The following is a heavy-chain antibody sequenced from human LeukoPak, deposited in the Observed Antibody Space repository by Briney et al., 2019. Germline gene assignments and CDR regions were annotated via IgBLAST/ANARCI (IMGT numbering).Heavy chain of an antibody. Sequence: PGGSLRLSCAASGFTFSNYGMHWVRQAPGKGLEWVAIISYDGSNTYYADSVKGRFTISRDNSKNTLYLQMNSLRAEDTAVYCCARGPDSSGSYFDYWGQGTLVTVSS. CDR3: ARGPDSSGSYFDY. V-gene: IGHV3-30*03. CDR2: ISYDGSNT. CDR1: GFTFSNYG. D-gene: IGHD3-22*01. J-gene: IGHJ4*02.